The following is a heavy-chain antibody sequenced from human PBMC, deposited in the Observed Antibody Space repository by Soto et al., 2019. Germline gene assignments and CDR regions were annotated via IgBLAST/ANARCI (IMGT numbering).Heavy chain of an antibody. CDR1: GFNFNKYA. CDR3: AKADGQQWLLPHLET. D-gene: IGHD6-19*01. CDR2: ISWCGGTA. V-gene: IGHV3-23*01. Sequence: EVQLLESGGGLVRPGASLRLSCAASGFNFNKYAMSWVRQAPGEGLEWVSGISWCGGTASYADSVKGRFTIARDDAKNTLYLDMNSLRVEDTAEYYCAKADGQQWLLPHLETWGRGTLVTVS. J-gene: IGHJ5*02.